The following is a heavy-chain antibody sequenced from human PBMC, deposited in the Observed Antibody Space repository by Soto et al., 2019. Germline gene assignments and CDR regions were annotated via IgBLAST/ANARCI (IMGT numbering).Heavy chain of an antibody. V-gene: IGHV1-2*04. J-gene: IGHJ6*02. CDR2: INPNSGGT. CDR1: GYTFTGYY. Sequence: GASVKVSCKASGYTFTGYYMHWVRQAPGPGLEWMGWINPNSGGTNYAQKFQSWVTMTRDTSISTAYMELSRLRSDDTAVYYCARVPMYSSSGYYYYYGMDVWGQGTTVTGSS. CDR3: ARVPMYSSSGYYYYYGMDV. D-gene: IGHD6-6*01.